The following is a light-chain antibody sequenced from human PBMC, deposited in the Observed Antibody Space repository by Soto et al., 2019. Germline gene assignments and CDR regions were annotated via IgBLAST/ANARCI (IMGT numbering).Light chain of an antibody. CDR1: QSLVFSDGNTY. CDR3: MQGTRWLWA. CDR2: KVS. Sequence: DVVLTQSPLSLTVALGQPASISCRSTQSLVFSDGNTYLNWFHQRPGQSPRRLIYKVSNRDSGDPERFSGSGSGADFTLKISRVEAEDVGVYYCMQGTRWLWAFGQGTKVEIK. J-gene: IGKJ1*01. V-gene: IGKV2-30*01.